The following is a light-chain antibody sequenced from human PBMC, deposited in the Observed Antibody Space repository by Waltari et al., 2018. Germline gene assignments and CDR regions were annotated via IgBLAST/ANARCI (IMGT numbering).Light chain of an antibody. V-gene: IGKV1-39*01. Sequence: DIQMTQSPSSLSASVGDRVTITCRASQSISSHLSWYQLKPGKAPKLLIYGASSLQSGVPSRFSGSGSGTDFTLTISSLQPEDFATYYCQQRYSSPRTFGQGTRVEIK. J-gene: IGKJ1*01. CDR2: GAS. CDR1: QSISSH. CDR3: QQRYSSPRT.